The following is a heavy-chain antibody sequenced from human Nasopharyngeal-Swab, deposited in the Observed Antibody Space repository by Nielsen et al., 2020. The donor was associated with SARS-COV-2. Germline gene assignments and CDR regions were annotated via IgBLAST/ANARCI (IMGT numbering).Heavy chain of an antibody. Sequence: GESLKISCAASGFTFSSYGMHWVRQAPGKGLEHVSGISRDGRSIFFADSVRDRFTISRDNSKNTLYLQMGGLRAEDMAVYYCARAPYSGSYYGFDYWGQGTLVTVSS. J-gene: IGHJ4*02. CDR1: GFTFSSYG. CDR2: ISRDGRSI. D-gene: IGHD1-26*01. CDR3: ARAPYSGSYYGFDY. V-gene: IGHV3-64*02.